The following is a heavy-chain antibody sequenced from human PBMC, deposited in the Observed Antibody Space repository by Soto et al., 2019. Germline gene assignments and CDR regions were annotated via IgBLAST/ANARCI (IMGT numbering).Heavy chain of an antibody. CDR3: ARDLFFDP. J-gene: IGHJ5*02. CDR2: IYYSGST. V-gene: IGHV4-61*01. Sequence: SETLSLTCAVSGDSISRGYHWAWIRQPPGKGLEWIGYIYYSGSTNYNPSLKSRVTISVDTSKNQFSLKLSSVTAADTAVYYCARDLFFDPWGQGTLVTVSS. CDR1: GDSISRGYH.